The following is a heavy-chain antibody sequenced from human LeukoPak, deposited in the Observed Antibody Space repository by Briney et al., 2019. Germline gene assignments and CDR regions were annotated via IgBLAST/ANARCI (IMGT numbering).Heavy chain of an antibody. CDR2: IIPRFRTS. J-gene: IGHJ4*02. V-gene: IGHV1-69*06. CDR3: TRERAMAAAATPPFDY. Sequence: SVTVSFMPSVCTFDNYAITWVRQAPGQGREWMGRIIPRFRTSNSAQKFQDRLTIIADNSTATSYMELSSLRSDDTAVYYCTRERAMAAAATPPFDYWGQGTLVTVSS. D-gene: IGHD6-13*01. CDR1: VCTFDNYA.